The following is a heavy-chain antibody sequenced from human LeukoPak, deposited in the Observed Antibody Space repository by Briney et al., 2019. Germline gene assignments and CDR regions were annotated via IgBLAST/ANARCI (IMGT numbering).Heavy chain of an antibody. CDR1: GGTFSSYA. V-gene: IGHV1-69*13. CDR3: ASAHDYGDYEYYFDY. Sequence: GASVKVSCKASGGTFSSYAISWVRQAPGQGLEWMGGIIPIFGTANYAQKFQGRVTITADESTSTAYMELSSLRSEDTAVYYCASAHDYGDYEYYFDYWGQGTLVTVSS. CDR2: IIPIFGTA. J-gene: IGHJ4*02. D-gene: IGHD4-17*01.